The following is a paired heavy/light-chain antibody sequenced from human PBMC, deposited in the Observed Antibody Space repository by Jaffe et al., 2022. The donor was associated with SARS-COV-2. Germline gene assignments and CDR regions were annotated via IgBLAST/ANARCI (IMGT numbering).Heavy chain of an antibody. D-gene: IGHD4-17*01. CDR3: AKDVGRNDYGDYVYYYYYGMDV. J-gene: IGHJ6*02. Sequence: QVQLVQSGGGVVQPGRSLRLSCAASGFTFSSYGMHWVRQAPGKGLEWVALISNDGTKKYYADSVKGRFTVSRDKSKKTLYLEMNSLRAEDTAVYYCAKDVGRNDYGDYVYYYYYGMDVWGQGTTVTVSS. CDR2: ISNDGTKK. V-gene: IGHV3-30*18. CDR1: GFTFSSYG.
Light chain of an antibody. J-gene: IGLJ1*01. Sequence: QSALTQPASVSGSPGQSITISCTRTSSDVGGNNYVSWYQHHPGKAPKLMIYDVSNRPSGVSNRFSGSKSGNTASLTISGLQAEDEADYYCTSDTSGNTVVFGTGTKVTVL. CDR3: TSDTSGNTVV. CDR1: SSDVGGNNY. V-gene: IGLV2-14*03. CDR2: DVS.